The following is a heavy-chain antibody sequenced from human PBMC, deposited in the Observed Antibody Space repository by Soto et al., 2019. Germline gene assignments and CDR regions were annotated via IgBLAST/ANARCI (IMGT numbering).Heavy chain of an antibody. CDR2: IYYSGST. J-gene: IGHJ4*02. CDR1: GGSISSYY. V-gene: IGHV4-59*12. Sequence: SETLSLTCTVSGGSISSYYWSWIRQHPGKGLEWIGYIYYSGSTYYNPSLKSRVTISVDTSKNQFSLKLSSVTAADTAVYYCARARYSYAPFDYWGQGTLVTVSS. D-gene: IGHD5-18*01. CDR3: ARARYSYAPFDY.